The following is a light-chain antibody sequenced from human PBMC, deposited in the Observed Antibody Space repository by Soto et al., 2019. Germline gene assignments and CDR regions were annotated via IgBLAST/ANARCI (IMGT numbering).Light chain of an antibody. J-gene: IGLJ3*02. CDR3: CSYAGSYTWV. V-gene: IGLV2-11*01. Sequence: QSVLTQPRSVSGSPGQSVTISCTGTSSDVGGYNYVSWYPRHPGKAPKVMIYDVSKRPSGVPDRFSGSKSGNTASLTISGLQAEDEADYYCCSYAGSYTWVFGGGTKLTVL. CDR1: SSDVGGYNY. CDR2: DVS.